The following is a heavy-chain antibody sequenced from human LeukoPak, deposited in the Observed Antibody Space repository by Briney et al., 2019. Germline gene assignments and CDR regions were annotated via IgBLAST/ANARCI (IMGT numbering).Heavy chain of an antibody. V-gene: IGHV3-66*01. CDR1: GFIISGNY. Sequence: GESLRLSCVASGFIISGNYMSWVRQAPGKGLEWVSVIYTGGTTAYTDSVKGRFTISRDTSKNTLYLQMNSLTAEDTAVYYCARGHGQWGQGTLVTVSS. CDR3: ARGHGQ. CDR2: IYTGGTT. J-gene: IGHJ4*02.